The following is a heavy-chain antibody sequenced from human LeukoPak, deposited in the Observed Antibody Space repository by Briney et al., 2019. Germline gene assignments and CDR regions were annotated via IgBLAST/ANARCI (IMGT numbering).Heavy chain of an antibody. V-gene: IGHV1-69*02. CDR1: GGTFSSYT. CDR2: IIPILGIA. D-gene: IGHD3-22*01. Sequence: GASVKVSCKASGGTFSSYTISLVRQAPGQGLEWMGRIIPILGIANYAQKFQGRVTITADKSTSTAYIELRSPRSEDTAVYYCARPLEGGASSAYPFASWGQGPLVPVS. CDR3: ARPLEGGASSAYPFAS. J-gene: IGHJ4*02.